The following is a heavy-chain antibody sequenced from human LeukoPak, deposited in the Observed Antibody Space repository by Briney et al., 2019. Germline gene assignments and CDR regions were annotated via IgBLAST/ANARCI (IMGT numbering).Heavy chain of an antibody. CDR3: VRERFHGSGAPKFDF. J-gene: IGHJ4*02. CDR1: GFTFSRNG. CDR2: ISGSGGNT. V-gene: IGHV3-23*01. Sequence: GGSLRLSCAASGFTFSRNGMTWVRQAPGKGLEWVSAISGSGGNTYYADSVKGRFTISRDNAKNSLHLQVNSLRAEDTAVYYCVRERFHGSGAPKFDFWGQGTLVTVSS. D-gene: IGHD3-10*01.